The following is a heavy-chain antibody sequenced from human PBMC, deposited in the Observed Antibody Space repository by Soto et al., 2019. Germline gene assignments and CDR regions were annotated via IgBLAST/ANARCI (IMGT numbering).Heavy chain of an antibody. J-gene: IGHJ6*03. Sequence: EVQLVESGGGLVQPGRSLRLSCAASGFTFDDYAMHWVRQAPGKGLEWVSGISWNSGSIGYADSVKGRFTISRDSAKNSLYLQMNSLRAEDTALYYCAKDAVVVAAYMDVWGKGTTVTVSS. V-gene: IGHV3-9*01. CDR2: ISWNSGSI. D-gene: IGHD2-15*01. CDR1: GFTFDDYA. CDR3: AKDAVVVAAYMDV.